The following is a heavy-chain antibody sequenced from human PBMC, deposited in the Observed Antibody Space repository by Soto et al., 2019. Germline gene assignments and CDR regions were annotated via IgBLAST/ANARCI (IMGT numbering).Heavy chain of an antibody. CDR2: ISGSGGST. CDR3: ASGGKYSYGSY. J-gene: IGHJ4*02. Sequence: SCAASGFTFSSYAMSWVRQAPGKGLEWVSAISGSGGSTYYADSVKGRFTISRDNSKNTLYLQMNSLRAEDTAVYYCASGGKYSYGSYWGQGTLVTVS. CDR1: GFTFSSYA. V-gene: IGHV3-23*01. D-gene: IGHD5-18*01.